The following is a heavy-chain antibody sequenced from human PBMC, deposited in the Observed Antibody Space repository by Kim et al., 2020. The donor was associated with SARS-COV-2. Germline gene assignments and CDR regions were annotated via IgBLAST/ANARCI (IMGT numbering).Heavy chain of an antibody. V-gene: IGHV4-59*01. CDR2: INDTGST. CDR3: AGDDTSGHYHDGAFEI. CDR1: GSSITTYY. Sequence: SETLSLTCTVSGSSITTYYLNWIRQPPGKGLEWIGYINDTGSTNYNPSLRSRVTISVDTSKKQFSLKLTSVTAAGTAVYYCAGDDTSGHYHDGAFEIWGQGTMVTVSS. J-gene: IGHJ3*02. D-gene: IGHD3-22*01.